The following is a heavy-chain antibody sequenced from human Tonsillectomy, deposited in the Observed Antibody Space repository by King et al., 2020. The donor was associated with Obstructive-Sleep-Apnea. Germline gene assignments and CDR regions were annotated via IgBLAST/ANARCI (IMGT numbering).Heavy chain of an antibody. V-gene: IGHV3-7*03. CDR1: EFTFTDYW. D-gene: IGHD5-12*01. Sequence: VQLVESGGGLVQPGGSLRLSCTASEFTFTDYWMTWVRQAPGKGLEWVANIKQNGIEKIYVDSVKGRFTISRDNAKNSLYLQMNSLRAEDTAVYYCARHTWHHFDYWGQGALVTVSS. J-gene: IGHJ4*02. CDR3: ARHTWHHFDY. CDR2: IKQNGIEK.